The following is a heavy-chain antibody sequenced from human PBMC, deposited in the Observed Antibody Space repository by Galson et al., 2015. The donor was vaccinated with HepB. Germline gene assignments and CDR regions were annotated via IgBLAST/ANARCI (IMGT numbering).Heavy chain of an antibody. CDR2: IWYDGSNK. CDR1: GFTFSSYG. D-gene: IGHD3-3*01. CDR3: AKDYAIWSGQVWLDV. J-gene: IGHJ6*02. Sequence: SLRLSCAASGFTFSSYGMHWVRQAPGKGLEWVAVIWYDGSNKYYADSVKGRFTISRDNSKNTLYLQMNSLRAEQTAVYYCAKDYAIWSGQVWLDVWGQGTTVTVSS. V-gene: IGHV3-33*06.